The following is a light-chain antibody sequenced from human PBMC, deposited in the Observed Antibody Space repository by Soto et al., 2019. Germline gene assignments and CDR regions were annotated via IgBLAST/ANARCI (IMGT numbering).Light chain of an antibody. J-gene: IGKJ2*01. CDR2: GAS. Sequence: EIVMTQSPATLSVSPGERATLSCRASQSVSSNLAWYQQKPGQAPRFLIYGASTRATGIPARFSGSGSGTEFTLTICSLQSEDFAVYYCQQYKNWPPYTFGQGTKLEIK. CDR1: QSVSSN. CDR3: QQYKNWPPYT. V-gene: IGKV3-15*01.